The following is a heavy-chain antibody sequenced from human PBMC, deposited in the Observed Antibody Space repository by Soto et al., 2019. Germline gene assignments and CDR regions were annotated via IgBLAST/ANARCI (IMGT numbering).Heavy chain of an antibody. Sequence: SETLSLTCTVSGGSISSYYWSWIRQPPGKGLEWIGYIYYSGSTNYNPSLKSRVTISVDTSKNQFSLKLSSVTAADTAVYYCARVGLYSSGWYSDLYYFDYWGQGTLVTVSS. J-gene: IGHJ4*02. V-gene: IGHV4-59*01. CDR3: ARVGLYSSGWYSDLYYFDY. CDR2: IYYSGST. D-gene: IGHD6-19*01. CDR1: GGSISSYY.